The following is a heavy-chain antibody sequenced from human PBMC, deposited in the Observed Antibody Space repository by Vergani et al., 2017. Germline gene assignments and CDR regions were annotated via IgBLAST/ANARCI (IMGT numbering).Heavy chain of an antibody. CDR2: INTNTGNP. D-gene: IGHD6-13*01. Sequence: QVQLVQSGSELKKPRASVKVSCKASGYTFTSYAMNWVRQAPGQGLEWMGWINTNTGNPTYAQGFTGRFVFSLYTSVSTAYLQISSLKAEDTAVYYCARDPPRGYSSSWYRYYYYYGMDVWGKXP. CDR1: GYTFTSYA. CDR3: ARDPPRGYSSSWYRYYYYYGMDV. V-gene: IGHV7-4-1*02. J-gene: IGHJ6*04.